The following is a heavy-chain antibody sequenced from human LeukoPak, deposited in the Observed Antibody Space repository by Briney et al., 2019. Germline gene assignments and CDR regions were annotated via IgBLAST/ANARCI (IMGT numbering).Heavy chain of an antibody. V-gene: IGHV1-18*01. D-gene: IGHD6-19*01. CDR3: ARGYSSGWYDPVPAFDI. CDR2: ISAYNGNT. J-gene: IGHJ3*02. CDR1: GYTFTIYG. Sequence: GASVKVSCKASGYTFTIYGISWVRQAPGQGLELMGWISAYNGNTNYAQKLQGRVTMTTDTSTSAAYMELRSLRSDDTAVYYCARGYSSGWYDPVPAFDIWGQGTMVTVSS.